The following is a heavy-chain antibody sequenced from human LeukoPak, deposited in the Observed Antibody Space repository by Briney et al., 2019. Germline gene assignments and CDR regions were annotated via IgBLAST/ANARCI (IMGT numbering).Heavy chain of an antibody. V-gene: IGHV4-59*11. D-gene: IGHD2/OR15-2a*01. CDR1: GGSITRHS. CDR3: ARDTDRISSPGSWFDP. Sequence: SETLSLTCTVSGGSITRHSWSWIRQPPGKGLEWIGYIFYTGHTNYNPSLRSRVTISVDTSKTQFSLRLTSVTAADTAVYFCARDTDRISSPGSWFDPWGQGTLVTVSS. J-gene: IGHJ5*02. CDR2: IFYTGHT.